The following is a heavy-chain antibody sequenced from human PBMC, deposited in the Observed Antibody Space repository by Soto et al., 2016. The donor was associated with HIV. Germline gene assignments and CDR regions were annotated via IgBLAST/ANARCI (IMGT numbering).Heavy chain of an antibody. V-gene: IGHV1-18*01. CDR2: ISAYNTNT. Sequence: QVQLVQSGVEVKKTGASVKVSCRASGYTFNRYGISWVRQAPGQGLEWMGWISAYNTNTNYAQKFQGRVTMTTDTSTSTAYMELRSLRSDDTALYYCARVGVPGAKYYYYYMDVWGKGTTVTVSS. CDR3: ARVGVPGAKYYYYYMDV. CDR1: GYTFNRYG. J-gene: IGHJ6*03. D-gene: IGHD2-2*01.